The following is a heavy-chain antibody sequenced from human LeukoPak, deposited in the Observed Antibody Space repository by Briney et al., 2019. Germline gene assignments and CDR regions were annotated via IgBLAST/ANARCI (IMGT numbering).Heavy chain of an antibody. CDR2: ISSSGSTI. Sequence: GGSLRLSCTVSGFTFSRHWMSWVRQAPGKGLEWVSYISSSGSTIYYADSVKGRFTISRDNAKNSLYLQMNSLRAEDTAVYYCARVGRPGDYWGQGTLVTVSS. D-gene: IGHD1-26*01. CDR3: ARVGRPGDY. J-gene: IGHJ4*02. CDR1: GFTFSRHW. V-gene: IGHV3-48*04.